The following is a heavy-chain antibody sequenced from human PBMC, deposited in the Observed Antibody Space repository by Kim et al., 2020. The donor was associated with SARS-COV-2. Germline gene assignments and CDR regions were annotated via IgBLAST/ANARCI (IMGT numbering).Heavy chain of an antibody. CDR2: IYSGGST. CDR3: ARVSYNWNDPRGAFDI. V-gene: IGHV3-53*01. CDR1: GFTVSSNY. D-gene: IGHD1-1*01. Sequence: GGSLRLSCAASGFTVSSNYMSWVRQAPGKGLEWVSVIYSGGSTYYADSVKGRFTISRDNSKNTLYLQMNSLRAEDTAVYYCARVSYNWNDPRGAFDIWGQGTMVTVSS. J-gene: IGHJ3*02.